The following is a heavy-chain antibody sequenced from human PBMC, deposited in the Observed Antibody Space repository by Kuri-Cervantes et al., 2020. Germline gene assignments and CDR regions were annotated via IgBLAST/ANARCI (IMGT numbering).Heavy chain of an antibody. CDR2: ISYDGSNK. J-gene: IGHJ4*02. D-gene: IGHD5-18*01. CDR1: GFTFSSYG. CDR3: ARDSGGIQLAY. V-gene: IGHV3-30*03. Sequence: GGSLRLSCAASGFTFSSYGMHWVRQAPGKGLEWVAVISYDGSNKYYADSVKGRFTISRDNSKNLLFLQMNSLRDEDTAVYFCARDSGGIQLAYWGQGTLVTVSS.